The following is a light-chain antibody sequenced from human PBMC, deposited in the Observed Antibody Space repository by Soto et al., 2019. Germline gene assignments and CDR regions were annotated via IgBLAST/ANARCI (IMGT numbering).Light chain of an antibody. V-gene: IGKV1-5*03. J-gene: IGKJ1*01. CDR3: QQYNSYWT. Sequence: DIQMTQSPSTLSASVGDRVTITCRASQSISSWLAWYQQKPGKAPKLLIYKASSLESGVPSRFSGSGSGTEFTLTISSLQPDDCATYYCQQYNSYWTFGQGTRVEIK. CDR1: QSISSW. CDR2: KAS.